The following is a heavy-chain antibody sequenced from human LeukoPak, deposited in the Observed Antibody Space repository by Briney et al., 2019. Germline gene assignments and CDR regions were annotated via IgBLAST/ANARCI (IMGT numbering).Heavy chain of an antibody. D-gene: IGHD6-13*01. CDR2: IFYSGNT. J-gene: IGHJ5*02. CDR1: GGSIRRSNYY. Sequence: PSETLSPTCTVSGGSIRRSNYYWGWIRQPPGKGLEWIGSIFYSGNTYYTPSLKSRVTISVDTSKNQFSLKLSSVTAADTAVYYCATSPLRYSSSWNWFDPWGQGTLVTVSS. V-gene: IGHV4-39*01. CDR3: ATSPLRYSSSWNWFDP.